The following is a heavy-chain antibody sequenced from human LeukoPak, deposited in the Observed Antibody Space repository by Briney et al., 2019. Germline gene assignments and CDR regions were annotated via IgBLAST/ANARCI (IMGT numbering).Heavy chain of an antibody. V-gene: IGHV1-2*02. D-gene: IGHD2-15*01. CDR1: GYTFTGYY. CDR3: ARGGDDYCSGGSCYQSDY. Sequence: ASVKVSCKASGYTFTGYYMHWVRHAPGQGLELMGGINPNSGGTNYAQKFQGRVTMTRDTSISTAYMELSRLRSDDTAVYYCARGGDDYCSGGSCYQSDYWGQGTLVTVSS. J-gene: IGHJ4*02. CDR2: INPNSGGT.